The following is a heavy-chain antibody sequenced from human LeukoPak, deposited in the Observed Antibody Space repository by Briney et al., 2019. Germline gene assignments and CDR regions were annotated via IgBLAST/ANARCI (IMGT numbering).Heavy chain of an antibody. CDR3: ARDCSSTSCYNDAFDI. Sequence: SETLSLTCTVSGGSISSYYWSWIRQPAGKGLEWIGRIYTSGSTNYNPSLKSRVTISVDTSKNQFSLKLSSVTAADTAVYYCARDCSSTSCYNDAFDIWGQGTMVTVSS. CDR1: GGSISSYY. D-gene: IGHD2-2*02. V-gene: IGHV4-4*07. CDR2: IYTSGST. J-gene: IGHJ3*02.